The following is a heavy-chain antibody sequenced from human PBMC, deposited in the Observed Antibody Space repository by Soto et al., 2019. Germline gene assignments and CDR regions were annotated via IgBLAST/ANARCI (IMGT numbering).Heavy chain of an antibody. Sequence: QVQLVESGGGVVQPGRSLRLSCAASGFTFSSYGMHWVRQAPGKGLEWVAVIWYDGSNKYYADSVKGRFTISRDNSKNTLSMQMNSLRAEDTAVYYCARDYDSSGYPRYYFDYWGQGTLGTVSS. CDR3: ARDYDSSGYPRYYFDY. V-gene: IGHV3-33*01. J-gene: IGHJ4*02. D-gene: IGHD3-22*01. CDR2: IWYDGSNK. CDR1: GFTFSSYG.